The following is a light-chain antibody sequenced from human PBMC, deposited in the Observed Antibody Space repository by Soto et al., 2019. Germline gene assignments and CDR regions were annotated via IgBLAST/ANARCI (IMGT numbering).Light chain of an antibody. Sequence: EIVLTQSPATLSLSPGERATLSCRASQSVSSYLAWYQQKPGQAPRLLIYGASNRATGIPARFSGSGSGTDFTLTISSLEPEDFAVFYCQQYGSSPPTFGQGTKLEIK. CDR2: GAS. J-gene: IGKJ2*01. V-gene: IGKV3-11*01. CDR1: QSVSSY. CDR3: QQYGSSPPT.